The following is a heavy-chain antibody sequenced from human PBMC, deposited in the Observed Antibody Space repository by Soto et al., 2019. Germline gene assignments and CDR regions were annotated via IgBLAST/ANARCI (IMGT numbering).Heavy chain of an antibody. CDR2: ISYDGSNK. Sequence: VHLVESGGGVVQPGRSLRLSCAASGLTFDNYGMNWVRQAPGKGLEWVAFISYDGSNKYYADSVKGRFTISRDNSKNTLLLQMNSLRAEDTALYYCAKDTSSGGSPLDFWGQGTQVTVSP. CDR1: GLTFDNYG. CDR3: AKDTSSGGSPLDF. V-gene: IGHV3-30*18. J-gene: IGHJ4*02. D-gene: IGHD2-15*01.